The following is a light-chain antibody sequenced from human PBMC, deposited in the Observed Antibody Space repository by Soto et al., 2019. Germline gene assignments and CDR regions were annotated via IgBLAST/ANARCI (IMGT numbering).Light chain of an antibody. V-gene: IGKV4-1*01. CDR2: WAS. J-gene: IGKJ1*01. CDR1: QTVLYSPNNKNY. Sequence: DIVMTQSPDSLAVSLGERATINCKSSQTVLYSPNNKNYLAWYQKKAGQPPKLLIYWASTRESGVPDRFSGSGSGTDFTLIISSLQAEDVAVYYCQQYYDTPQTFGQGTKVEFK. CDR3: QQYYDTPQT.